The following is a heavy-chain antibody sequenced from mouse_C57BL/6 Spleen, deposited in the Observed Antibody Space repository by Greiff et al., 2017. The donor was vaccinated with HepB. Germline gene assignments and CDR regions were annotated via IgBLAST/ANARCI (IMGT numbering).Heavy chain of an antibody. D-gene: IGHD1-1*01. V-gene: IGHV1-64*01. CDR2: IHPNSGST. CDR3: ARDGSSIGNFDY. CDR1: GYTFTSYW. J-gene: IGHJ2*01. Sequence: QVQLQQPGAELVKPGASVKLSCKASGYTFTSYWMHWVKQRPGQGLEWIGMIHPNSGSTNYNEKFKSKATLTVDKSSSTAYMQLSSLTSEDSAVYYCARDGSSIGNFDYWGQGTTLTVSS.